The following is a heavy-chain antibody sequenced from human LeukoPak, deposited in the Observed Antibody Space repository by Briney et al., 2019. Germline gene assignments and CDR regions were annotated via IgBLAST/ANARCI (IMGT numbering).Heavy chain of an antibody. CDR2: INPDGSNT. CDR3: AKDLAAVTRDWFDP. CDR1: GFTFRTYW. V-gene: IGHV3-74*01. D-gene: IGHD2-15*01. J-gene: IGHJ5*02. Sequence: GGALRLSCVASGFTFRTYWMYWVRQAPGKGLVWLSRINPDGSNTTYADSVKGRFTISRDNAKNMLYLQINSLRVEDTAIYYCAKDLAAVTRDWFDPWGQGTLVTVSS.